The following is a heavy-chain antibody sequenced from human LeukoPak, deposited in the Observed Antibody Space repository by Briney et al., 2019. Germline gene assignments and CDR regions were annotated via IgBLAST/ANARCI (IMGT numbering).Heavy chain of an antibody. CDR1: GGSISSYY. Sequence: SETLSLTCTVSGGSISSYYWSWIRQPPGKGLEWIGYIYYSGSTNYNPSLKSRVTISVDTSKNQFSLKLSSVTAADTAVYYCARGPTVTTLESETNYGMDVWGQGTTVTVSS. CDR3: ARGPTVTTLESETNYGMDV. J-gene: IGHJ6*02. D-gene: IGHD4-17*01. V-gene: IGHV4-59*12. CDR2: IYYSGST.